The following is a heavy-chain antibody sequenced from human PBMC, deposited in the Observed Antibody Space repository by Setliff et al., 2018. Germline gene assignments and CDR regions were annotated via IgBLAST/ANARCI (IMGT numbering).Heavy chain of an antibody. J-gene: IGHJ3*02. CDR3: AREVGISGYYGRSSHNAFDI. V-gene: IGHV4-39*02. CDR1: GDSINTPTYH. Sequence: SETLSLTCTVSGDSINTPTYHWGWVRQPPGKGLEWIGLIYYTGITYYNPSLKSRVTISEDMSENQISLKLNPVTAADTAVYYCAREVGISGYYGRSSHNAFDIWGQGTMVTVSS. D-gene: IGHD3-22*01. CDR2: IYYTGIT.